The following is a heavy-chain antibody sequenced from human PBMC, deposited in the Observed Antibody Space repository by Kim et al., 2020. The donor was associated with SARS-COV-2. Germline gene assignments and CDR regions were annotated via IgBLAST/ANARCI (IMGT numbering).Heavy chain of an antibody. V-gene: IGHV3-30*03. D-gene: IGHD2-2*01. Sequence: GGSLRLSCAASGFTFSSYGMHWVRQAPGKGLEWVAVISYDGSNKYYADSVKGRFTISRDNSKNTLYLQMNSLRAEDTAVYYCLSIVVVPAAMTVGYWGQGTLVTVSS. CDR2: ISYDGSNK. CDR1: GFTFSSYG. J-gene: IGHJ4*02. CDR3: LSIVVVPAAMTVGY.